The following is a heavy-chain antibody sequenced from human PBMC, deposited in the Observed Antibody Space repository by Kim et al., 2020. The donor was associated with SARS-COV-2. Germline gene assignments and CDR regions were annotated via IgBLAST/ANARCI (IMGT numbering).Heavy chain of an antibody. V-gene: IGHV3-23*01. CDR1: GFTFSSYA. J-gene: IGHJ4*02. CDR2: ISGSGGST. CDR3: AKDRHIVVVTAISFDY. Sequence: GGSLRLSCAASGFTFSSYAMSWVRQAPGKGLEWVSAISGSGGSTYYADSVKGRFTISRDNSKNTLYLQMNSLRAEDTAVYYCAKDRHIVVVTAISFDYWGQGTLVTVSS. D-gene: IGHD2-21*02.